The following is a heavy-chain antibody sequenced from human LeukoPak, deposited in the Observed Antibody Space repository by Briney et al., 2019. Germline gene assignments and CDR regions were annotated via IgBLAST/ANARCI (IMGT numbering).Heavy chain of an antibody. CDR1: GYSISSGHY. Sequence: SETLSLTCAVSGYSISSGHYWGWIRQPPGKGLEWIGTMYHGGSTFHNPSFKSRVTISIDTSKNQFSLRLSSVTAADTAVYYCARGNKYDFWSGYYVPRFDYWGQGTLVTVSS. CDR2: MYHGGST. J-gene: IGHJ4*02. CDR3: ARGNKYDFWSGYYVPRFDY. V-gene: IGHV4-38-2*01. D-gene: IGHD3-3*01.